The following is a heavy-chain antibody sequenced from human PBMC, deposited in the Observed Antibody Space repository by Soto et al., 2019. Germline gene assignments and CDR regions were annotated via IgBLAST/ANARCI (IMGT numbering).Heavy chain of an antibody. Sequence: GEYLKISCKGSGYSFTSYCIIWLRQMPGKGLEWMGRTDPSDSYTNYSPSSQGHVTISADKSISTAYLQWSNLKASVTAMYYCPRLGCSSISCDTDYNESNDLWGHET. V-gene: IGHV5-10-1*01. CDR2: TDPSDSYT. D-gene: IGHD2-2*02. CDR3: PRLGCSSISCDTDYNESNDL. CDR1: GYSFTSYC. J-gene: IGHJ6*02.